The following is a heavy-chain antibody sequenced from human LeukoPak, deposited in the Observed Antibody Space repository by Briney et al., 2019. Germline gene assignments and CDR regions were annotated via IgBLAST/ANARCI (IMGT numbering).Heavy chain of an antibody. J-gene: IGHJ5*02. V-gene: IGHV1-2*02. CDR2: INPNSGGT. Sequence: ASVTVSCKAAGYTLTHYYMHWVRQAPGQGLEWVGWINPNSGGTNYAQKFQGRVTMTRDTSISTAYMELSRLRSDDTAVYYCASSTVGATIDPWGQGTLVTVSS. D-gene: IGHD1-26*01. CDR3: ASSTVGATIDP. CDR1: GYTLTHYY.